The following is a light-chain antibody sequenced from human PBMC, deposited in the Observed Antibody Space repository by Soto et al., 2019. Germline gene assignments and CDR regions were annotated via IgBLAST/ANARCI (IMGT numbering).Light chain of an antibody. J-gene: IGKJ4*01. CDR2: GAS. CDR1: QSVSSNY. Sequence: EIVLTQSPGTLSLSPGEGATLSCRAGQSVSSNYLAWYHHKPGQAPRLLIYGASSRATGVPDRFSGSGSGKNFTLTISRLEPEDFAVNYRQHYGSSPLTFRGGTKVEIK. V-gene: IGKV3-20*01. CDR3: QHYGSSPLT.